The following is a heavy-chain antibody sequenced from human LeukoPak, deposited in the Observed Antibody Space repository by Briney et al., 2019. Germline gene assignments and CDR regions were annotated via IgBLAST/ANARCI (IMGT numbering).Heavy chain of an antibody. D-gene: IGHD2-15*01. CDR3: ARIVGAVAPHAFDI. CDR2: MNPNSGNT. CDR1: GYTFTSYD. V-gene: IGHV1-8*01. J-gene: IGHJ3*02. Sequence: ASVKVSCKASGYTFTSYDINWVRQATGQGLEWMGWMNPNSGNTGYAQKFQGRVTMTRNTSISTAYMELSSLRSEDTAVYYCARIVGAVAPHAFDIWGQGTMVTVSS.